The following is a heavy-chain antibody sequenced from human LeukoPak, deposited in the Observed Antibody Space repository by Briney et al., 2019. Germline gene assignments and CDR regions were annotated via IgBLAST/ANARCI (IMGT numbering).Heavy chain of an antibody. D-gene: IGHD3-22*01. J-gene: IGHJ3*02. CDR3: ATSMIADAFDI. Sequence: GGSLRLSCAASGFTFSDYYMSWIRQAPGKGLEWVSYISSSGNTIYYADSVKGRFTISRENAKNSLYLQMNSLRAEDTAVYYCATSMIADAFDIWGQGTMVTVSS. V-gene: IGHV3-11*01. CDR1: GFTFSDYY. CDR2: ISSSGNTI.